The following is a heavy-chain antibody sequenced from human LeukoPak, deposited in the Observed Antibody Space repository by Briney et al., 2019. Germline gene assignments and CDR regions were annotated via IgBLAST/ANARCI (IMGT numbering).Heavy chain of an antibody. CDR3: ARWEGQWLVRDWFDP. J-gene: IGHJ5*02. D-gene: IGHD6-19*01. Sequence: ASVKVSCKASGYTLTSYGISWVRQAPGQGLEWMGRISAYNGNTNYAQKLQGRVTMTTDTSTSTAYMELRSLRSDDTAVYYCARWEGQWLVRDWFDPWGQGTLVTVSS. V-gene: IGHV1-18*01. CDR2: ISAYNGNT. CDR1: GYTLTSYG.